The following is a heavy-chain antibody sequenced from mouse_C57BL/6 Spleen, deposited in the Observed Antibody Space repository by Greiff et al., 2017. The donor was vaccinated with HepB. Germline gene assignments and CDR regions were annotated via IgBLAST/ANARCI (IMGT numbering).Heavy chain of an antibody. CDR1: GYAFTNYL. CDR3: ARSGDGNYVWYFDV. Sequence: QVQLQQSGAELVRPGTSVKVSCKASGYAFTNYLIEWVKQRPGQGLEWIGVINPGSGGTNYNEKFKGKATLTADKSSSTAYMQLSSLTSEDSAVYFCARSGDGNYVWYFDVWGTGTTVTVSS. CDR2: INPGSGGT. D-gene: IGHD2-1*01. J-gene: IGHJ1*03. V-gene: IGHV1-54*01.